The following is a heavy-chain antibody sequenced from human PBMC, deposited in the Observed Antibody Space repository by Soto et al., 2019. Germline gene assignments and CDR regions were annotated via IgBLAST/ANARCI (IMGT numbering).Heavy chain of an antibody. CDR2: ISWNSGSI. D-gene: IGHD6-13*01. CDR3: AKDHLHSSSYAMDV. J-gene: IGHJ6*02. CDR1: GFTFDDYA. V-gene: IGHV3-9*01. Sequence: GGSLRLSCAASGFTFDDYAIYWVRQSPGKGLEWVSGISWNSGSIGYADSVKGRFTISRDNAKNSLYLQMNSLRAEDTTLYYCAKDHLHSSSYAMDVWGQGNTVTVS.